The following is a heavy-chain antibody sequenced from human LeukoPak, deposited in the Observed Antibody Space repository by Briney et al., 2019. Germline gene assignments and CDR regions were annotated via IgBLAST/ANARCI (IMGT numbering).Heavy chain of an antibody. Sequence: GTSLRLSCEASGFTFSHFGMHWVRQAPGKGLEWVAVIWSDATNQYYGDSVKGRFTISRDNFKKTVSLQMDSLRAEDTAVYYAKDAQRGFDYSNPLEHWGQGSLVTVSS. D-gene: IGHD4-11*01. CDR2: IWSDATNQ. CDR1: GFTFSHFG. CDR3: KDAQRGFDYSNPLEH. V-gene: IGHV3-33*06. J-gene: IGHJ4*02.